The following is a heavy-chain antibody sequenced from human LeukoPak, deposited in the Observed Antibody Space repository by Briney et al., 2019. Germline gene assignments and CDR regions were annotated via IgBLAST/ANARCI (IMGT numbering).Heavy chain of an antibody. Sequence: SETLSLTCAVYGGSFSGYYWSWIRQPPGKGLERIGGINHSGSTNYNPSLKSRVTISVDTSKNQFSLKLSSVTAADTAVYYCARQLGYCSGGSCYLSPNWFDPWGQGTLVTVSS. V-gene: IGHV4-34*01. CDR3: ARQLGYCSGGSCYLSPNWFDP. CDR1: GGSFSGYY. CDR2: INHSGST. J-gene: IGHJ5*02. D-gene: IGHD2-15*01.